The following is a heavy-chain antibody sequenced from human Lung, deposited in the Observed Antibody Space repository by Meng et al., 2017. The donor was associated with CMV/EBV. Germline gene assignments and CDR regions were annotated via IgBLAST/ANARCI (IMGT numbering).Heavy chain of an antibody. CDR3: AKGGYCTSSSCYMDWYFDL. D-gene: IGHD2-2*02. Sequence: GESXKISCAASGFTFRSFAMHWVRQAPGKGLQWVAFIRYDGTNTYHADPVKGRFSISRDNSKNTLYLQMNSLRAEDTAVYYCAKGGYCTSSSCYMDWYFDLXGRGXLVTVSS. V-gene: IGHV3-30*02. CDR2: IRYDGTNT. J-gene: IGHJ2*01. CDR1: GFTFRSFA.